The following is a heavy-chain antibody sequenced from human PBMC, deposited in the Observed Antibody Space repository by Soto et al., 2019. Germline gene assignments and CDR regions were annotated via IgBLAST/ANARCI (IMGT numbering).Heavy chain of an antibody. J-gene: IGHJ4*02. D-gene: IGHD3-22*01. CDR3: VKGEYYYDSSGYYPFDY. CDR1: GFTFSSYA. CDR2: ISTNGGST. Sequence: GGSLRLSCSASGFTFSSYAMHWVRQTPGKGLEYVSSISTNGGSTHYADSVKGRFTISRDNSKNTQYLQMSSLRADDTAVYYCVKGEYYYDSSGYYPFDYWGQGTLVTVSS. V-gene: IGHV3-64D*06.